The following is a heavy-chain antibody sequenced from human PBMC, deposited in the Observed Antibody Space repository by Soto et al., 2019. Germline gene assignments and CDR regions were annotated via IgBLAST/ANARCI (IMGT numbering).Heavy chain of an antibody. CDR3: ASDEDLPRRGYAFDI. D-gene: IGHD3-10*01. CDR2: IIPIFGTA. CDR1: GGTFSSYA. J-gene: IGHJ3*02. V-gene: IGHV1-69*01. Sequence: QVQLVQSGAEVKKPGSSVKVSCKASGGTFSSYAISWVRQAPGQGLEWMGGIIPIFGTANYAQKFQGRVRITADESTSTAYMELSSLIYDDAAGYYCASDEDLPRRGYAFDIWGQWTMVT.